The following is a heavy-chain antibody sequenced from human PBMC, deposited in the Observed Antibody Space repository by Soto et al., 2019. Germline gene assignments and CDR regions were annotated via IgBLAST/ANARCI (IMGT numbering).Heavy chain of an antibody. CDR2: ISAYNGNT. CDR1: GYTFTSYG. V-gene: IGHV1-18*01. J-gene: IGHJ6*02. CDR3: ARVQYYDILTGYYSNYYGMDV. D-gene: IGHD3-9*01. Sequence: ASVKVSGKASGYTFTSYGISWVRQAPGQGLEWMGWISAYNGNTNYAQKLQGRVTMTTDTSTSTAYMELRSLRSDDTAVYYCARVQYYDILTGYYSNYYGMDVWGQGTTVTVSS.